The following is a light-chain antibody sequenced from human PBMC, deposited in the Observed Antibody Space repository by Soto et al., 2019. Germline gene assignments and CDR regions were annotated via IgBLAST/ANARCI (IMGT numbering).Light chain of an antibody. CDR2: DNS. CDR1: DSNIGNNS. J-gene: IGLJ2*01. Sequence: QSALTQPPSVSAAPGQKVTISCSGSDSNIGNNSVSWYQQLPGTAPKFLIYDNSERPSGIPDRFSASKSGTSATLGITGLQTGDEADYYCGSWDSALSVVLFGGGTKVTVL. CDR3: GSWDSALSVVL. V-gene: IGLV1-51*01.